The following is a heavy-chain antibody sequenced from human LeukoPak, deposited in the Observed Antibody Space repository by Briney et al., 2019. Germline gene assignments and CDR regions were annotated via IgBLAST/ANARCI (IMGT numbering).Heavy chain of an antibody. V-gene: IGHV3-23*01. J-gene: IGHJ4*02. CDR3: AKVLTRYCSSTSCYTGCDY. CDR2: ISGSGGST. D-gene: IGHD2-2*02. Sequence: GGSLRLSCAASGFTFSSYAMSWVRQAPGKGLEWVSAISGSGGSTYYADSVKGRFTISRDNSKNTLYLQMNSLRAEDTAVYYCAKVLTRYCSSTSCYTGCDYWGQGTLVTVSS. CDR1: GFTFSSYA.